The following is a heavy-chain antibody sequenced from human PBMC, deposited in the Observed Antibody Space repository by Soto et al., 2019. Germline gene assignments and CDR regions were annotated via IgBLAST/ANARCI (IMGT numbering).Heavy chain of an antibody. D-gene: IGHD6-13*01. CDR3: ARDNSIAAAGNGMDV. Sequence: GASVKVSCKASGYAFSDYGISWVRQAPGQGLEWMGWISGYNDRTMSAQKLQDRVTMTIDTSTSTAYMELRSLRSEDTAVYYCARDNSIAAAGNGMDVWGQGTTVTVSS. CDR2: ISGYNDRT. J-gene: IGHJ6*02. CDR1: GYAFSDYG. V-gene: IGHV1-18*01.